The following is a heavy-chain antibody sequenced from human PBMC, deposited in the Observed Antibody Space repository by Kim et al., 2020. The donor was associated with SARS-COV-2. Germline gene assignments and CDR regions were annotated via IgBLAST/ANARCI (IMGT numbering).Heavy chain of an antibody. Sequence: ASVKVSCKASGYTFTSYGISWVRQAPGQGLEWMGWISAYNGNTNYAQKLQGRVTMTTDTSTSTAYMELRSLRSDDTAVYYCARDREDIVVVPAGGYYYGMDVWGQGTTVTVSS. CDR2: ISAYNGNT. D-gene: IGHD2-2*01. V-gene: IGHV1-18*04. CDR3: ARDREDIVVVPAGGYYYGMDV. CDR1: GYTFTSYG. J-gene: IGHJ6*02.